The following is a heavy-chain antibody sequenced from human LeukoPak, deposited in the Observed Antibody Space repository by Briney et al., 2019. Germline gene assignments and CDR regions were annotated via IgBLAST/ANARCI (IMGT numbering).Heavy chain of an antibody. J-gene: IGHJ5*02. CDR1: GGSISSGGYS. V-gene: IGHV4-30-2*01. D-gene: IGHD5-18*01. CDR3: ARGGMIQLWFGWFNP. CDR2: IYHSGST. Sequence: PSETLSLTCAVSGGSISSGGYSWSWIRQPPGKGLEWIGYIYHSGSTYYNPSLKSRVTISVDRSKNQFSLKLSSVTAADTAVYYCARGGMIQLWFGWFNPWGQGTLVTVSS.